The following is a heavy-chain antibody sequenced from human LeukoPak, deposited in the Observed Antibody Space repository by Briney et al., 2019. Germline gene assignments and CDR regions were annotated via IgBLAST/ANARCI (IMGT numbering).Heavy chain of an antibody. CDR1: GFTVSSNY. V-gene: IGHV3-15*01. Sequence: GGSLRLSCAASGFTVSSNYTSWVRQAPGKGLEWVGRIKSKINGGTIDYAAPVKGRFIISRDDSKNMQYLQMNSLKTEDTAVYYCTTDGKDSSGYYFDYWGQGILVTVSS. CDR2: IKSKINGGTI. CDR3: TTDGKDSSGYYFDY. J-gene: IGHJ4*02. D-gene: IGHD3-22*01.